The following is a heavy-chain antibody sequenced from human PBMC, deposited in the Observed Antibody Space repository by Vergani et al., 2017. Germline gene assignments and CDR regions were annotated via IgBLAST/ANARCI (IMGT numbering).Heavy chain of an antibody. Sequence: EVKLVESGGGLVQPGGSLRLSCAASGFTFSTYWMSWVRQAPGKGLEWVANINQDGRYKYYVDSVKGRFTISRDNAKNSLYLQMTSLKAEDTAVYYCAKDSIVVVPTATDSYDASGYFNWFDPWGQGTLVTVSS. V-gene: IGHV3-7*01. CDR2: INQDGRYK. CDR3: AKDSIVVVPTATDSYDASGYFNWFDP. J-gene: IGHJ5*02. CDR1: GFTFSTYW. D-gene: IGHD2-2*01.